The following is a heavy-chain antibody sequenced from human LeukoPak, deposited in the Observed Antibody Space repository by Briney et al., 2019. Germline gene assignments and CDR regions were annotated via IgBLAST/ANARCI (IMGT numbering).Heavy chain of an antibody. D-gene: IGHD1-26*01. CDR2: ISSSGSTI. V-gene: IGHV3-48*03. CDR1: GFTFSSYE. J-gene: IGHJ2*01. CDR3: AREGSLGASDL. Sequence: GSLRLSCAASGFTFSSYEMNWVRQAPGKGLEWVSYISSSGSTIYYADSVKGRFTISRDNAKNSLYLQMNSLRAEDTAVYYCAREGSLGASDLWGRGTLVTVSS.